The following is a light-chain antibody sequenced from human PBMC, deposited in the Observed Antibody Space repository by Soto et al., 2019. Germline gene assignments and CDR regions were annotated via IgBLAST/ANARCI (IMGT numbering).Light chain of an antibody. V-gene: IGLV2-14*01. CDR2: EVS. Sequence: QSALTQPASVSGSPGQSITISCTGTSSDFGGYNYVSWYQQHPGKAPKLMIYEVSNRTSGVSNRFSGSKSGNTASLTISGLQAEDEADYYCSSYTSSSTRVFGTGIKLTVL. CDR1: SSDFGGYNY. CDR3: SSYTSSSTRV. J-gene: IGLJ1*01.